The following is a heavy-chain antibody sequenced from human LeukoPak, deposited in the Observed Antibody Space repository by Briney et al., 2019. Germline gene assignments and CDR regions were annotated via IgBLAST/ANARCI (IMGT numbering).Heavy chain of an antibody. V-gene: IGHV1-18*01. CDR3: ARDLRDGSSWVDY. CDR1: GYTFTSYG. D-gene: IGHD6-13*01. J-gene: IGHJ4*02. Sequence: ASVKVSCKASGYTFTSYGISWVRQAPGQGLEWMGWISAYNGNTNYAQKFQGRVTMTTDTFTSTTYMELRGLRSDDTAVYYCARDLRDGSSWVDYWGQGTLVTVSS. CDR2: ISAYNGNT.